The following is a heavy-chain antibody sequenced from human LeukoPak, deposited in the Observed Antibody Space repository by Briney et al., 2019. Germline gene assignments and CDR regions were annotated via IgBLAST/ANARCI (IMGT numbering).Heavy chain of an antibody. CDR2: INQDGSEK. J-gene: IGHJ4*02. CDR1: GLTFSIHW. D-gene: IGHD6-13*01. CDR3: AKDSGAAASDY. V-gene: IGHV3-7*01. Sequence: GGSLRLSCVASGLTFSIHWMNWVRQAPGKGLECVANINQDGSEKYYVDSVKGRFTISRDNAKNSLYLQMNSLRAEDTAVYYCAKDSGAAASDYWGQGTLVTVSS.